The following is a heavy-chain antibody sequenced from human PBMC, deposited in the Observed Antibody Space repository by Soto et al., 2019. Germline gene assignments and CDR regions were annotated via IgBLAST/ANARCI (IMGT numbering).Heavy chain of an antibody. CDR3: ARHFNDVLAGYYPNFDY. Sequence: QVQLQESGPGLVKPSETLSLTCTVSGGSISSYYWSWILQPPGKGLEWIGYIYYSGSTNYHPSHNNRVTMSVNTTKTQFSLKLSSVTDADTAVYYCARHFNDVLAGYYPNFDYWGQGTLVTVSS. CDR2: IYYSGST. CDR1: GGSISSYY. V-gene: IGHV4-59*08. J-gene: IGHJ4*02. D-gene: IGHD3-9*01.